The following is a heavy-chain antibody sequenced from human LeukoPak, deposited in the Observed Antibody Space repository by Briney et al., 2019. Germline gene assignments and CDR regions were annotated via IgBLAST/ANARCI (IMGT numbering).Heavy chain of an antibody. D-gene: IGHD3-22*01. J-gene: IGHJ4*02. CDR3: ARRISGSSEIDS. Sequence: PSESLSLTCTVSGGSISDYYWRWIRQLPGKGLEWIGNIYYSGSTNYNPSLKSRVTISVDSSKTHFSLKLTSVTAADTAVYYCARRISGSSEIDSWGQGTLVTVSS. V-gene: IGHV4-59*08. CDR1: GGSISDYY. CDR2: IYYSGST.